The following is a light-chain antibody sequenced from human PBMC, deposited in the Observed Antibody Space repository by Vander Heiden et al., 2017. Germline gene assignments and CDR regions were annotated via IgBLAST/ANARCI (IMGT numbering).Light chain of an antibody. CDR3: LREDAFGLA. V-gene: IGKV1D-8*01. CDR2: AAS. Sequence: VIWMTQSPSLLSASTGDRVTISCRMSQGISNYLAWYQQKPGKAPELLISAASTLQSGVPSRFSGSGSGTYFTLTISCLQSEDFATYYCLREDAFGLAFGQGTKLEIK. CDR1: QGISNY. J-gene: IGKJ2*01.